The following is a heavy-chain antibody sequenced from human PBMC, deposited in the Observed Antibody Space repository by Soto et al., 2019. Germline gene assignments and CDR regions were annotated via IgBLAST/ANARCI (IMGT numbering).Heavy chain of an antibody. Sequence: QVQLVQSGAEVKKPGSSVKVSCKASGGTFSSYAISWVRQAPGQGLEWMGGITPTSGTANYAQKVQGRGTITADESTSKAYMELSSLRSEDTAVYYCARSQGSSTSLEIYYYYYYGMDVWGQGTTVTASS. V-gene: IGHV1-69*01. CDR3: ARSQGSSTSLEIYYYYYYGMDV. J-gene: IGHJ6*02. CDR1: GGTFSSYA. D-gene: IGHD2-2*01. CDR2: ITPTSGTA.